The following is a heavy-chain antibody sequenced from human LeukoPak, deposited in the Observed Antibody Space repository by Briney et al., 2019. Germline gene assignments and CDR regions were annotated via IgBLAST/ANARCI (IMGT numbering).Heavy chain of an antibody. Sequence: PGVSLRLSCAASGFTFSSYGMHWVRQAPGKGLEWVAVIWYDGSNKYYADSVKGRFTISRDNSKNTLYLQMNSLRAEDTAVYYCARGRDSSGYYYAPDFDYWGQGTLVTVSS. CDR3: ARGRDSSGYYYAPDFDY. CDR1: GFTFSSYG. J-gene: IGHJ4*02. CDR2: IWYDGSNK. D-gene: IGHD3-22*01. V-gene: IGHV3-33*01.